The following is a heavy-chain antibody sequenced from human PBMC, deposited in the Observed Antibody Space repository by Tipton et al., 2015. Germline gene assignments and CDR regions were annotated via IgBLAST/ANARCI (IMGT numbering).Heavy chain of an antibody. V-gene: IGHV1-8*01. J-gene: IGHJ5*02. D-gene: IGHD4-11*01. Sequence: QSGPEVKKPGDSVKVSCKASGYTFTSYDINWFRQATGQGLEWMGRMSANSGVTGYAQKFQGRVTMTRDTSVRTAYMELSSLRSEDTAVYYCARGQSTHFFDPWGQGTLVTVSS. CDR3: ARGQSTHFFDP. CDR2: MSANSGVT. CDR1: GYTFTSYD.